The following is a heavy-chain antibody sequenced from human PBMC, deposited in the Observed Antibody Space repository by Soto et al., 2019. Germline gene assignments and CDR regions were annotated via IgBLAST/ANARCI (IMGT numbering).Heavy chain of an antibody. CDR2: ISWNSGSI. V-gene: IGHV3-9*01. D-gene: IGHD6-6*01. CDR3: ARSDSSSD. J-gene: IGHJ1*01. CDR1: GFTFDDYA. Sequence: EVQLVESGGGLVQPGRSLRLSCAASGFTFDDYAMHWVRQAPGKGLEWVSGISWNSGSIGYADSVKGRFTISRDNAKNSLYLQMNSLRAEDTDLYYCARSDSSSDWGQGTLVTVSS.